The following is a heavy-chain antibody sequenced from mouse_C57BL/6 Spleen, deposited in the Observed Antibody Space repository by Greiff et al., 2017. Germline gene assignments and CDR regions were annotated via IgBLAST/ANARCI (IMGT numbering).Heavy chain of an antibody. CDR2: IYPGDGDT. D-gene: IGHD2-3*01. CDR3: ARENDGYYEGMDY. J-gene: IGHJ4*01. CDR1: GYAFSSSW. Sequence: QVQLQQSGPELVKPGASVKISCKASGYAFSSSWMNWVKQRPGKGLEWIGRIYPGDGDTNYNGKFKGKATLTADKSSSTAYMQLSSLTSEDSAVYCCARENDGYYEGMDYWGQGTSVTVSS. V-gene: IGHV1-82*01.